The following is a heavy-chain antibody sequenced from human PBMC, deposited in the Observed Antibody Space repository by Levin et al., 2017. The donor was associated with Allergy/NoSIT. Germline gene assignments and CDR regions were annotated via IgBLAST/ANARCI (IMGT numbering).Heavy chain of an antibody. D-gene: IGHD6-6*01. CDR1: GGSFSGYY. J-gene: IGHJ4*02. CDR2: INHSGST. Sequence: SETLSLTFAVYGGSFSGYYWSWIRQPPGKGLEWIGEINHSGSTNYNPSLKSRVTISVDTSKNQFSLKLSSVTAADTAVYYCATSIAALFDYWGQGTLVTVSS. CDR3: ATSIAALFDY. V-gene: IGHV4-34*01.